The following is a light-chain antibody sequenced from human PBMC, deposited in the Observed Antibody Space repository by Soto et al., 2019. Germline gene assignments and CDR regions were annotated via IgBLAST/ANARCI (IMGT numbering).Light chain of an antibody. CDR3: QQYNTSPRT. CDR2: KVS. J-gene: IGKJ1*01. CDR1: QSLVYSDGNTY. Sequence: DVLMTQSPLSLSVTLGQPASISCRSSQSLVYSDGNTYLNWFQQRPGQSPRRLIYKVSIRDSGVPDRFSGSGSGTDFTLKISRVEPEDFAVYYCQQYNTSPRTFGQGTKVDIK. V-gene: IGKV2-30*01.